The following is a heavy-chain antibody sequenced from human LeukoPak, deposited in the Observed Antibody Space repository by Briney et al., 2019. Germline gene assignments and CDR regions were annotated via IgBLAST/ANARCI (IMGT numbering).Heavy chain of an antibody. Sequence: SETLSLTCTVSGGSISSYYWSWSRQPPGKGLEWIGYIYYSGSTNYNPSLKSRVTISVDTSKNQFSLKLSSVTAADTAVYYCARGGIAVAGPIHFDYWGQGTLVTVSS. D-gene: IGHD6-19*01. CDR3: ARGGIAVAGPIHFDY. CDR1: GGSISSYY. CDR2: IYYSGST. V-gene: IGHV4-59*01. J-gene: IGHJ4*02.